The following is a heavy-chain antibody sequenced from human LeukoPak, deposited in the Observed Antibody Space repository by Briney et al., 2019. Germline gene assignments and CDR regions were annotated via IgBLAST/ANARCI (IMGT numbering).Heavy chain of an antibody. J-gene: IGHJ6*02. Sequence: HAGGSLRLSCAASGFTFSSYAMHWVRQAPGKGLEWVAVISYDGSNKYYADSVKGRFTISRDNSKNTLYLQMNSLRAEDTAVYYCARGQLPYYYYYGMDVWGQGTTVTVSS. CDR3: ARGQLPYYYYYGMDV. D-gene: IGHD2-2*01. CDR2: ISYDGSNK. V-gene: IGHV3-30-3*01. CDR1: GFTFSSYA.